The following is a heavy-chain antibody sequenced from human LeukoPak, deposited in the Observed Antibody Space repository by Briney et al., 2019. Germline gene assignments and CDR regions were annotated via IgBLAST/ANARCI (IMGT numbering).Heavy chain of an antibody. J-gene: IGHJ5*02. D-gene: IGHD1-14*01. Sequence: PSGTLSLTCAVSGGSISSSHWWSWVRQPPGKGLEWIGEIYHSGSTNYNPSLKSRVTISLDKSKNQFSLKLNSVTAADTAVYYCATDQSTGSNWFDPWGQGTLVTVSS. CDR1: GGSISSSHW. V-gene: IGHV4-4*02. CDR2: IYHSGST. CDR3: ATDQSTGSNWFDP.